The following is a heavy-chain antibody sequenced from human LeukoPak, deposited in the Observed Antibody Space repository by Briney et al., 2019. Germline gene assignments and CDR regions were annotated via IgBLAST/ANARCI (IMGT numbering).Heavy chain of an antibody. CDR3: ARAASGTTWQDSV. D-gene: IGHD2-15*01. V-gene: IGHV3-74*01. CDR1: GFTLSGYW. CDR2: IDPDGITT. J-gene: IGHJ4*02. Sequence: GGSLRLSCAASGFTLSGYWMHWVRQAPGEGLVWVSRIDPDGITTNYADSVKGRFTTSRDNARNTLYLQMHSLRAEDTAVYYCARAASGTTWQDSVWGQGTLVTVSS.